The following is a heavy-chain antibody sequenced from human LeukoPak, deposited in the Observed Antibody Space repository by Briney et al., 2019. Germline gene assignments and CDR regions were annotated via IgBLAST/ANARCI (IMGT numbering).Heavy chain of an antibody. CDR1: GFSLSSSGVG. Sequence: SGPTLVNPTETLTLTCTFSGFSLSSSGVGVGWIRQPPGKALEWLALIYWNDDKRYSPSLKTSLTITKDTSKNQAVLRMTSMDPADTGTHYCAHVPNYYDSSGFDHWGQGAQVIVSS. D-gene: IGHD3-22*01. CDR2: IYWNDDK. V-gene: IGHV2-5*01. CDR3: AHVPNYYDSSGFDH. J-gene: IGHJ4*02.